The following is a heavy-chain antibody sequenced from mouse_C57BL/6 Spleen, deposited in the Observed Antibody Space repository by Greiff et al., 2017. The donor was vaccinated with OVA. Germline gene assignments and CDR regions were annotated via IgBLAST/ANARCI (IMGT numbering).Heavy chain of an antibody. CDR3: ARDLDYYGSSYRY. CDR2: IDPANGNT. J-gene: IGHJ2*01. V-gene: IGHV14-3*01. D-gene: IGHD1-1*01. Sequence: VQLQQSVAELVRPGASVKLSCTASGFNIKNTYMHWVKQRPEQGLEWVGRIDPANGNTKYAPKFQGKATITADTSSNTAYLQLISLTSEDTAIYYCARDLDYYGSSYRYWGQGTTLTVSS. CDR1: GFNIKNTY.